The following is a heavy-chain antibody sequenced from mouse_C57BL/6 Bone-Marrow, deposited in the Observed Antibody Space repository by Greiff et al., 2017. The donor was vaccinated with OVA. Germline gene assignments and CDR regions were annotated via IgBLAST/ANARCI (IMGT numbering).Heavy chain of an antibody. J-gene: IGHJ3*01. CDR2: IDTENGDT. D-gene: IGHD1-1*01. CDR1: GFNIKDDY. CDR3: TTWGTTVVGPFAY. Sequence: DVQLQESGAELVRPGASVKLSCTASGFNIKDDYMHWVKQRPEQGLEWIGWIDTENGDTEYASKFQGKATITADTSSNTAYLQLSSLTSEDTAVYYCTTWGTTVVGPFAYWGQGTLVTVSA. V-gene: IGHV14-4*01.